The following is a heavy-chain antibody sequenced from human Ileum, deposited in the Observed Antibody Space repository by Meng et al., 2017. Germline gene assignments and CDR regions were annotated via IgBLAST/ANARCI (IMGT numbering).Heavy chain of an antibody. CDR3: ARHGGYSQDF. Sequence: QGQARGAGPRLVRPSGTLSLPCAVSSGSISSNTYWSWGRQPPGKGLEWIGQISHSGSAYYNPSLKSRVTMSVDKSKSQFSLMLTSVTAADTAIYYCARHGGYSQDFWGQGTLVTVSS. J-gene: IGHJ4*02. CDR1: SGSISSNTY. D-gene: IGHD4-23*01. V-gene: IGHV4-4*02. CDR2: ISHSGSA.